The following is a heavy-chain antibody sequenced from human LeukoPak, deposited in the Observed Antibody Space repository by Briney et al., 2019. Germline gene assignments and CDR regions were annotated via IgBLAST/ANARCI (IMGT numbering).Heavy chain of an antibody. J-gene: IGHJ4*02. V-gene: IGHV3-33*01. CDR3: ARAGPPHYYFDY. Sequence: GGSLRLSCAASGFTFSNYGMHWVRQAPGKGLEWVAVIWYDGSYKYYADSVKGRFTISRDNAKNTLYLQMNSLRAEDTAAYYCARAGPPHYYFDYWGQGTLVTVSS. CDR1: GFTFSNYG. CDR2: IWYDGSYK.